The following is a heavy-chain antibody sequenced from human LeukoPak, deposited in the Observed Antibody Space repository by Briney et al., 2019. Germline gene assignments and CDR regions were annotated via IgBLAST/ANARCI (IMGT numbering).Heavy chain of an antibody. D-gene: IGHD4/OR15-4a*01. V-gene: IGHV3-23*01. CDR2: ISGSGGST. J-gene: IGHJ4*02. Sequence: PGGSLRLSCAASGSTFSSYSMNWVRQAPGKGLEWVSTISGSGGSTYYADSVKGRFTISRDNAKNTLYLQMNSLRAEDTAVYYCAKEYGASRWGQGTLVTVSS. CDR1: GSTFSSYS. CDR3: AKEYGASR.